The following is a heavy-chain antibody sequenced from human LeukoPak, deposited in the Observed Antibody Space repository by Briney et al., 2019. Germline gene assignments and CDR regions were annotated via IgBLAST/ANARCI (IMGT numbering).Heavy chain of an antibody. J-gene: IGHJ6*02. D-gene: IGHD4-23*01. CDR3: AKDHYGGNHYYFGMDV. Sequence: GGSLRLSCAASGFTLNSYSMNWVRQAPGKGLEWVSSISSSSSYIYYADSVKGRFTISRDNSKNTLYLQMDSLSAEDTAVYYCAKDHYGGNHYYFGMDVWGQGTTVTVSS. CDR1: GFTLNSYS. CDR2: ISSSSSYI. V-gene: IGHV3-21*04.